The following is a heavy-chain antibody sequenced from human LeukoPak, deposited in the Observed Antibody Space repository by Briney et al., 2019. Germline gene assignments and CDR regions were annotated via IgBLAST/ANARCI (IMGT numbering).Heavy chain of an antibody. V-gene: IGHV4-39*07. D-gene: IGHD5-24*01. CDR3: ARVGYGYNYRAYFDY. CDR1: GGSISSSSYY. Sequence: SETLSLTCTVSGGSISSSSYYWGWIRQPPGKGLEWIGSIYYSGSTYYNPSLKSRVTISVDTSKNQFSLKLSSVTAADTAVYYCARVGYGYNYRAYFDYWGQGTLVTVSS. J-gene: IGHJ4*02. CDR2: IYYSGST.